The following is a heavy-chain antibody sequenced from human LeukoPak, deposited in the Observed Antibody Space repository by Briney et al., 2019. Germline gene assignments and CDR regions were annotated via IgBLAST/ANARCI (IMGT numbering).Heavy chain of an antibody. CDR2: IWYDGSNK. CDR1: GFTFSSYG. V-gene: IGHV3-33*06. CDR3: AKEGVRLVIKMIDY. Sequence: GGSLRLSCAASGFTFSSYGMHWVRQAPGKGLEWVAVIWYDGSNKYYADSVKGRFTISRDNSKNTLYLQMNSLRAEDTAVYYCAKEGVRLVIKMIDYWGQGTLVTVSS. J-gene: IGHJ4*02. D-gene: IGHD3-9*01.